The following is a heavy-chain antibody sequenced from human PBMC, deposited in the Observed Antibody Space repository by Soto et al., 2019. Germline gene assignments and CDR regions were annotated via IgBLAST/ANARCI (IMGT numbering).Heavy chain of an antibody. CDR3: AKDYSSSWYNFDY. V-gene: IGHV3-21*01. D-gene: IGHD6-13*01. J-gene: IGHJ4*02. Sequence: PGGSLRLSCAASGFTFSSYSMNWVRQAPGKGLEWVSSISSSSSYIYYADSVKGRFTISRDNAKNSLFLQMSSLRAEDTAVYYYAKDYSSSWYNFDYWGQGTLVTVYS. CDR1: GFTFSSYS. CDR2: ISSSSSYI.